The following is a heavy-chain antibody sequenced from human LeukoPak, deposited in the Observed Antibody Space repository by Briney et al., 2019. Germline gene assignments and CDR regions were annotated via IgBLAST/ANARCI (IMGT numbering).Heavy chain of an antibody. CDR1: GFTFTSSA. V-gene: IGHV1-58*02. Sequence: SVKVSCKASGFTFTSSAMQWVRQARGQRLEWIGWIVVGSGNTNYAQKFQERVTITRDMSTSTAYMELGSLRSEDTAVYYCAAATRYNWNAHFDYWGQGTLVTVSS. CDR3: AAATRYNWNAHFDY. D-gene: IGHD1-20*01. CDR2: IVVGSGNT. J-gene: IGHJ4*02.